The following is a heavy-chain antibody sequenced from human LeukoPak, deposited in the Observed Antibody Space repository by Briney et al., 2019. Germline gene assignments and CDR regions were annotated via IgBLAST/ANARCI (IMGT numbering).Heavy chain of an antibody. Sequence: GGSLRLSCAASGFTFSSYAMHWVRQAPGKGLEWVAVISYDGSNKYYADSVKGRFTISRDNSKNTLYLQMNSLRAEDTAVYYCARDSPVWIQPQVGAFDIWGQGTMVTVSS. V-gene: IGHV3-30-3*01. CDR2: ISYDGSNK. J-gene: IGHJ3*02. D-gene: IGHD5-18*01. CDR1: GFTFSSYA. CDR3: ARDSPVWIQPQVGAFDI.